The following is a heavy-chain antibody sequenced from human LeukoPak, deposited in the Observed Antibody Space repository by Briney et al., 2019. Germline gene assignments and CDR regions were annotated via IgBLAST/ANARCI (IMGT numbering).Heavy chain of an antibody. CDR1: GFTFSSYG. D-gene: IGHD6-13*01. CDR2: ISYDGSNK. J-gene: IGHJ4*02. CDR3: AKDLDSSSFFDY. V-gene: IGHV3-30*18. Sequence: GGSLRLSCAASGFTFSSYGMHGVRQAPGKGLEWVAVISYDGSNKYYADSVKGRFTISRDNSKNTLYLQMNSLRAEDTAVYYCAKDLDSSSFFDYWGQGTLVTVSS.